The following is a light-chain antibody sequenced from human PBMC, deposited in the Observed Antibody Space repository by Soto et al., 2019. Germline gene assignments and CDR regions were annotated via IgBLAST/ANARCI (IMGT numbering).Light chain of an antibody. Sequence: SVLTQPASVSGSPGQWITISCTGTSSDVGGYNYVSWYQQHPGKAPKLMIYDVTNRPSGVSYRFSGSKSGNTASLTISGLQAEDEADYYCSSYTTTSAVAFGGGTKLTVL. J-gene: IGLJ2*01. V-gene: IGLV2-14*03. CDR1: SSDVGGYNY. CDR3: SSYTTTSAVA. CDR2: DVT.